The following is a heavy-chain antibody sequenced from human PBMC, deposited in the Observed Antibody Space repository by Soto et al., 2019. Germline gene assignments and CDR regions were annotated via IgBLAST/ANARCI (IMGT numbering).Heavy chain of an antibody. CDR2: IYYSGST. V-gene: IGHV4-59*01. CDR1: GGSISSYY. Sequence: SETLSLTCTVSGGSISSYYWSWIRQPPGKGLEWIGYIYYSGSTNYNPSLKSRVTISVDTSKNQFSLKLSSVTAADTAVYYCAGGTDYGDYYTQNYDYYYGMDVWGQGTTVTVSS. D-gene: IGHD4-17*01. CDR3: AGGTDYGDYYTQNYDYYYGMDV. J-gene: IGHJ6*02.